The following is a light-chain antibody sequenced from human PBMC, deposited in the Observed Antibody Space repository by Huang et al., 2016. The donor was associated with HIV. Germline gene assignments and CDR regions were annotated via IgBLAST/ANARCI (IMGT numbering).Light chain of an antibody. CDR1: QSVSSN. Sequence: EIVMTQSTATLSVSPGERATRSCRASQSVSSNLAWYQEKPGQAPRLLIYGASTRASGIPARFSGSGSGTEFTLTISSLQSEDFAVYYCQQYNNWPHTFGQGTKLEIK. V-gene: IGKV3-15*01. J-gene: IGKJ2*01. CDR3: QQYNNWPHT. CDR2: GAS.